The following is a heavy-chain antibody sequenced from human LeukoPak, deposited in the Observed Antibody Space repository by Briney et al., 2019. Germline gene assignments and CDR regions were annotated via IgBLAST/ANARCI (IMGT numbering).Heavy chain of an antibody. Sequence: SETLSLTCTVSGVSIRSYYWSWIRQPPGKGLEWIGYIYYSGSTNYNPSLKSRVTILVDTSKKQFSLKLSSVTAADTAVYYCARGNYDSSPRFDYWGQGTLVTVAS. CDR1: GVSIRSYY. V-gene: IGHV4-59*01. CDR3: ARGNYDSSPRFDY. D-gene: IGHD3-22*01. J-gene: IGHJ4*02. CDR2: IYYSGST.